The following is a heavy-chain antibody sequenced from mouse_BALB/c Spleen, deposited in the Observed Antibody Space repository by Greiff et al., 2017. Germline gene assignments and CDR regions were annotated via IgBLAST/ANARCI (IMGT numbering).Heavy chain of an antibody. D-gene: IGHD1-1*01. Sequence: VKVEESGPGLVAPSQSLSITCTVSGFSLTSYGVHWVRQPPGKGLEWLGVIWAGGSTNYNSALMSRLSISKDNSKSQVFLKMNSLQTDDTAMYYCAREGITPWFAYWGQGTLVTVSA. V-gene: IGHV2-9*02. J-gene: IGHJ3*01. CDR2: IWAGGST. CDR3: AREGITPWFAY. CDR1: GFSLTSYG.